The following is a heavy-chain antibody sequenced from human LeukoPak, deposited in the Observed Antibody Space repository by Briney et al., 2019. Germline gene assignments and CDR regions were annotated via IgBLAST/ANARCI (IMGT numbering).Heavy chain of an antibody. CDR3: ATYRYYYDSSGYYPHFDY. CDR1: GYTLTELS. Sequence: ASVKVSCKVSGYTLTELSMHGVRQAPGKGLEWMGGFDPEDGETIYAQKFQGRVTMTEDTSTDTAYMELSSLRSEDTAVYYCATYRYYYDSSGYYPHFDYWGQGTLVTVSS. CDR2: FDPEDGET. V-gene: IGHV1-24*01. J-gene: IGHJ4*02. D-gene: IGHD3-22*01.